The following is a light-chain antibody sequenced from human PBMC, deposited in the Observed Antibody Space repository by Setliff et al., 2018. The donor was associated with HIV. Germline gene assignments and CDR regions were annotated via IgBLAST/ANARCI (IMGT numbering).Light chain of an antibody. CDR1: KLGHKY. V-gene: IGLV3-1*01. CDR3: QAWDSTTGV. CDR2: QDT. J-gene: IGLJ1*01. Sequence: SYALTQPPSVSVSPGQTASITCSGDKLGHKYASWYQQKPGQSPVVVMYQDTKRPSGIPERFSGSNSGNTATLTISGTQAMDEADYYCQAWDSTTGVFGTGTNVTVL.